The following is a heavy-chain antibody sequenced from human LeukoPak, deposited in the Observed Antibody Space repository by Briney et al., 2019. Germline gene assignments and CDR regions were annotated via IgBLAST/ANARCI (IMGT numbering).Heavy chain of an antibody. D-gene: IGHD1-26*01. CDR2: IYYSGST. J-gene: IGHJ4*02. V-gene: IGHV4-39*01. Sequence: PSETLSLTCTVSGGSISSSSYYWGWIRQPPGKGLEWIGSIYYSGSTYYNPSLKSRVTISVDTSKNQFSLKLSSVTAADTAVYYCARFHRWGLVGATPGVYFDYWGQGTLVTVSS. CDR1: GGSISSSSYY. CDR3: ARFHRWGLVGATPGVYFDY.